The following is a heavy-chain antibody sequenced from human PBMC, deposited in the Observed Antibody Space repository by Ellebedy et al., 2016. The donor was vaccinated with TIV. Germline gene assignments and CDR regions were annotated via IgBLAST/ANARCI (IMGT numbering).Heavy chain of an antibody. CDR3: ASKKDYYASGSANWFDP. CDR2: INHSGST. Sequence: MPSETLSLTCAAYGGSFSNYYWNWIRQPPGKGLEWIGEINHSGSTNYNPSLKSRVTISPDTSKNQFSLKLSSVTAADTAVYYCASKKDYYASGSANWFDPWGQGTLVTVSS. J-gene: IGHJ5*02. V-gene: IGHV4-34*01. D-gene: IGHD3-10*01. CDR1: GGSFSNYY.